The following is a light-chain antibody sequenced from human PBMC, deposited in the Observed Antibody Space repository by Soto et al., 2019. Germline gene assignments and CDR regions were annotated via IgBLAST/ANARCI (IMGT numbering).Light chain of an antibody. J-gene: IGKJ4*01. Sequence: EIVLTQSPGTLSLSLGERATLSCRASQSVSSYLAWYQQKPGQAPRLLIYDASNRATGIPARFSGSGSGTDFTLTISSLEPEDFAVYYCQQRSTPLTFGGGTKVDIK. CDR2: DAS. CDR1: QSVSSY. V-gene: IGKV3-11*01. CDR3: QQRSTPLT.